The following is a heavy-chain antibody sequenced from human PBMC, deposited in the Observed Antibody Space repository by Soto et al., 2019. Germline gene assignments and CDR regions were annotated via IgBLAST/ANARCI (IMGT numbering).Heavy chain of an antibody. CDR1: GFTFSSYA. V-gene: IGHV3-30-3*01. J-gene: IGHJ6*02. Sequence: TGGSLRLSCAASGFTFSSYAMHWVRQAPGKGLEWVAVISYDGSNKYYADSVKGRFTISRDNSKNTLYLQMNSLRAEDTAVYYCTRALNSYYYGSGSYWAGMDVWGQGTTVTVS. CDR3: TRALNSYYYGSGSYWAGMDV. D-gene: IGHD3-10*01. CDR2: ISYDGSNK.